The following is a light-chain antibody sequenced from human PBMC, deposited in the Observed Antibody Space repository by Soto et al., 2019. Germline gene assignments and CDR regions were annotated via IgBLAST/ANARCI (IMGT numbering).Light chain of an antibody. CDR2: AAS. J-gene: IGKJ2*01. CDR3: QRSYSTPYT. CDR1: QSISSY. Sequence: IQMTQSPSSLSASVGDRVTITCRASQSISSYLNWYQQKPGKDPKLLIYAASSLQSGVPSRFSGSGSGTDFTLTISSLQREGFATYYCQRSYSTPYTFGRGTKLEIK. V-gene: IGKV1-39*01.